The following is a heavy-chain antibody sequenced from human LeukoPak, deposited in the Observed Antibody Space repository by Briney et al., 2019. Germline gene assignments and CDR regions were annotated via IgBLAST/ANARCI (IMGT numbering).Heavy chain of an antibody. Sequence: GESLKISCKGSGYSFTSYWIGWVRQMPGKGLEWMGIIYPGDSDTRYSPSFQGQVTISADKSISTAYLQWSSLKASDTAMYYCARLTDYRLGPGTRYYYDSSGYFPTSYFDYWGQGTLVTVSS. CDR1: GYSFTSYW. V-gene: IGHV5-51*01. CDR2: IYPGDSDT. J-gene: IGHJ4*02. D-gene: IGHD3-22*01. CDR3: ARLTDYRLGPGTRYYYDSSGYFPTSYFDY.